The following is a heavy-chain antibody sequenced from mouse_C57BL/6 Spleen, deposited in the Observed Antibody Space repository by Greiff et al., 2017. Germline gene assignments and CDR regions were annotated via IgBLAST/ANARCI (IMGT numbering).Heavy chain of an antibody. D-gene: IGHD2-4*01. V-gene: IGHV1-78*01. Sequence: QVQLKESDAELVKPGASVKISCKVSGYTFTDHTIHWMKQRPEQGLEWIGYIYPRDGSTKYNEKFNGKATLTADKSYSTAYMQLNSLTSENSAGYVCARSFRRNDYDGYWGQGTTLTVSS. CDR3: ARSFRRNDYDGY. CDR2: IYPRDGST. CDR1: GYTFTDHT. J-gene: IGHJ2*01.